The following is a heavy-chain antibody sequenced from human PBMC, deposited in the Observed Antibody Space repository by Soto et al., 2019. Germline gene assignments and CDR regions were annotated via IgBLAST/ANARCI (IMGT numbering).Heavy chain of an antibody. CDR3: ARGVYP. J-gene: IGHJ5*02. CDR2: IYNSVIT. V-gene: IGHV4-31*03. Sequence: QVQLQESGPGLVKPSQTLSLTCTVSCGSINSGGYYWSWIRQHPGKGLEWIGYIYNSVITYYIPSLKSRVTISLNTSENKFSMKLSSVTAEDTAVYYCARGVYPWGQGTLVTVSS. CDR1: CGSINSGGYY. D-gene: IGHD6-13*01.